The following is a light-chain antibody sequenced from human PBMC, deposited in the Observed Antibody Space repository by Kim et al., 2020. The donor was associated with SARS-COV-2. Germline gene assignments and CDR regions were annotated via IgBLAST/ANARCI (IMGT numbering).Light chain of an antibody. CDR1: SSDVGAYNY. J-gene: IGLJ2*01. Sequence: QSALTQPRSVSGSPGQSVTISCTGTSSDVGAYNYISWYQHHPGTAPKLMIYDVSQRPSGVPVRFSGSKSGITASLTISGLRPEDEADYYCCSDAGGYSHVLFGGGTQLTVL. V-gene: IGLV2-11*01. CDR2: DVS. CDR3: CSDAGGYSHVL.